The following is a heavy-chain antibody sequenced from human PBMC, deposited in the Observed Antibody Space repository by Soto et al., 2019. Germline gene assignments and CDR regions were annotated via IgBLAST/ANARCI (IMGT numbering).Heavy chain of an antibody. Sequence: QVQLVQSGAEVKKPGASVKVSCKSSGYPFSNFYIHWVRQAPGQGLEWMGIIQPGSGTTTYSERLQGRLTLTNDTSTTTVHMELTGLTTDDTAVYYCARDTRDVATRDYWFDPWGQGTLVTVSS. D-gene: IGHD5-12*01. V-gene: IGHV1-46*01. J-gene: IGHJ5*02. CDR2: IQPGSGTT. CDR1: GYPFSNFY. CDR3: ARDTRDVATRDYWFDP.